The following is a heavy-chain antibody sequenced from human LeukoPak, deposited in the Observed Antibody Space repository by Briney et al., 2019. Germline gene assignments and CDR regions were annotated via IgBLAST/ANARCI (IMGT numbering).Heavy chain of an antibody. CDR3: AKSREQPWNFDC. D-gene: IGHD5-18*01. J-gene: IGHJ4*02. CDR2: ITVSGGST. Sequence: PGGSLRLSCAASGFTFSSYALTWVRQAPGKGLEWVSTITVSGGSTYYADSVKGRFTISRDNSKNTLYLHMNSLRAEDTAVYYCAKSREQPWNFDCCGQGTLVTVSS. V-gene: IGHV3-23*01. CDR1: GFTFSSYA.